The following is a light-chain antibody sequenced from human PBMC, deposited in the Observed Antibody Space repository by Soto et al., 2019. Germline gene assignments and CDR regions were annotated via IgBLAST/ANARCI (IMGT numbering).Light chain of an antibody. V-gene: IGKV1-12*01. CDR2: AAS. J-gene: IGKJ5*01. Sequence: DIPMTQSPSSVSASVGDRVTITCRASQGIHDWLAWYQQKPGTVPRLLIYAASNLQSGVPSRFSGSGAGTEFTLTISSLQPEDFGTYYCQQGDSFPITFGQGTRLEIK. CDR1: QGIHDW. CDR3: QQGDSFPIT.